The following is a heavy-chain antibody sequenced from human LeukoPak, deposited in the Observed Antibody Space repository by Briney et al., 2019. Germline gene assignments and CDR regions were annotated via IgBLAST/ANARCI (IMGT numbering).Heavy chain of an antibody. CDR3: ARRTSGTYLSNFDY. Sequence: GESLKISCKGSGYSFTNYWISWLRQMPVKCPEWMGIIYPVHSETRYSPSLPRQVSISADKSISTAYLQWSSLKASDTATYYCARRTSGTYLSNFDYWGQGSLVTVSS. CDR2: IYPVHSET. D-gene: IGHD1-26*01. V-gene: IGHV5-51*01. J-gene: IGHJ4*02. CDR1: GYSFTNYW.